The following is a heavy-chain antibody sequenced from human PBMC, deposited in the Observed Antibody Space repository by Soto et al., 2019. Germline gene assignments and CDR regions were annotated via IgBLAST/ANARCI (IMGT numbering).Heavy chain of an antibody. CDR2: INPNSGGT. CDR3: ARGPDHGDYELWYNWFDP. Sequence: ASVKVSCKASGYTFTGYYMHCVRQAPGQGLEWMGWINPNSGGTNYAQKFQGWVTMTRDTSISTAYMELSRLRSDDTAVYYCARGPDHGDYELWYNWFDPWGQGTLVTVSS. D-gene: IGHD4-17*01. J-gene: IGHJ5*02. V-gene: IGHV1-2*04. CDR1: GYTFTGYY.